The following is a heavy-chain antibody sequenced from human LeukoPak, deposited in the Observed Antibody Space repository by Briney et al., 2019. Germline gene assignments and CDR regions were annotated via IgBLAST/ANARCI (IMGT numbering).Heavy chain of an antibody. V-gene: IGHV3-53*01. D-gene: IGHD3-16*02. J-gene: IGHJ4*02. CDR1: GFTVSSNY. CDR2: IYSGGST. CDR3: AREGGITFGGVIEDY. Sequence: GGSLRLSCAASGFTVSSNYMSWVRQAPGKGLEWVSVIYSGGSTYYADSVKGRFTISRDNSKNTLYLQMNSLRAEDTAVYYCAREGGITFGGVIEDYWGQGTLVTVSS.